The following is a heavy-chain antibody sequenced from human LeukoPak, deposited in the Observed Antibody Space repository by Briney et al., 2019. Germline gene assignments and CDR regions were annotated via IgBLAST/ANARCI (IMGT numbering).Heavy chain of an antibody. Sequence: ASVKVSCKASGYTFTSYGISWVRQAPGQGLEWMGWISAYNGNANYAQKLQGRVTMTTDTSTSTAYMELRSLRSDDTAVYHCAREGSYYYDSSGYYVHYFDYWGQGTLVTVSS. V-gene: IGHV1-18*01. D-gene: IGHD3-22*01. CDR3: AREGSYYYDSSGYYVHYFDY. J-gene: IGHJ4*02. CDR2: ISAYNGNA. CDR1: GYTFTSYG.